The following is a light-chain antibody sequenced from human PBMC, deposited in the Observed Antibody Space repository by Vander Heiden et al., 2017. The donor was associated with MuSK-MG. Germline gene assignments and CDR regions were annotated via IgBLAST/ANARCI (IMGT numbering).Light chain of an antibody. Sequence: EIVLTQSPATLSVSPGEGATLSCRASQSVTTSLAWYRQKPGQAPRLLIYNASTRAAGIAARFSGNGSGTDFTLTITRLESEESAVYYCQQRSNCPITFGHGTKVEIK. CDR3: QQRSNCPIT. V-gene: IGKV3-11*01. J-gene: IGKJ3*01. CDR1: QSVTTS. CDR2: NAS.